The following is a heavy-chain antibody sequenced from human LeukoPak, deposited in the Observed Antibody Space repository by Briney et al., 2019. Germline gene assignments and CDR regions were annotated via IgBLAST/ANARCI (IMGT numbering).Heavy chain of an antibody. CDR2: IKTDGTPV. Sequence: PGGSLRLSCEASGFTFIDYHMSWIRQAPGKGLEWVSDIKTDGTPVYTADSVKGRFTVSRDNAENSVFLQMHSLRAEDSAVYYCARGGFCGGDCFPGEFVDYWGRGILVTVSS. CDR3: ARGGFCGGDCFPGEFVDY. CDR1: GFTFIDYH. V-gene: IGHV3-11*01. D-gene: IGHD2-21*02. J-gene: IGHJ4*02.